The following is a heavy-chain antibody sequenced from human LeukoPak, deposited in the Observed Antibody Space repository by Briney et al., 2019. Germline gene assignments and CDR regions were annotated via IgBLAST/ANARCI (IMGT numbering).Heavy chain of an antibody. CDR2: IRGDGSDA. Sequence: GGSLRLPCAASGFTFSDTWMHWVRQVPGKGLVWVSRIRGDGSDARYAESVKGRFTISRDNAKNTLYLQMNSLRDEDTAVYYCARDWFHAIDYWGQGTLVTVSS. CDR3: ARDWFHAIDY. J-gene: IGHJ4*02. V-gene: IGHV3-74*01. D-gene: IGHD2/OR15-2a*01. CDR1: GFTFSDTW.